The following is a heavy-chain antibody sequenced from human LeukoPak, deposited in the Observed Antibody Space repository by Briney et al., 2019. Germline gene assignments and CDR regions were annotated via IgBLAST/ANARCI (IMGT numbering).Heavy chain of an antibody. CDR3: ARTMVRGVLYRNFDY. V-gene: IGHV1-8*02. CDR2: MNPNSGNT. Sequence: GASVKVSCKASGGTFSSYAINWVRQATGQGLEWMGWMNPNSGNTGYAQKFQGRVTMTRNTSISTAYMELSSLRSEDTAVYYCARTMVRGVLYRNFDYWGQGTLVTVSS. CDR1: GGTFSSYA. D-gene: IGHD3-10*01. J-gene: IGHJ4*02.